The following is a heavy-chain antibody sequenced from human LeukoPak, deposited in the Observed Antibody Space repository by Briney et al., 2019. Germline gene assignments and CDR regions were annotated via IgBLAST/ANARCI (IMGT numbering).Heavy chain of an antibody. J-gene: IGHJ6*02. V-gene: IGHV3-74*01. CDR3: AKDRTGSSWYVYYYYYGMDV. Sequence: GGSLRLSCAASGLTFSSHWMHWVRQAPGKGLVWVSRITNDGSSTTYADSVKGRFTISRDNSKNTLYLQMNSLRAEDTAVYYCAKDRTGSSWYVYYYYYGMDVWGQGTTVTVSS. CDR2: ITNDGSST. D-gene: IGHD6-13*01. CDR1: GLTFSSHW.